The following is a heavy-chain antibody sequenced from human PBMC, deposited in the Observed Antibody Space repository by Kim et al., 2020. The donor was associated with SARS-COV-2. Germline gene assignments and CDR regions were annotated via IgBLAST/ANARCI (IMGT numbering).Heavy chain of an antibody. CDR3: ARGPGYSYGYGIDY. Sequence: SETLSLTCTVSGGSISSYYWSWIRQPPGKGLEWIGYVYYSGSTNYNPSLKSRVTISLDTSKNRFSVKLNSVTAADTAVYYCARGPGYSYGYGIDYWAQGTLVTVSS. J-gene: IGHJ4*02. CDR2: VYYSGST. V-gene: IGHV4-59*13. D-gene: IGHD5-18*01. CDR1: GGSISSYY.